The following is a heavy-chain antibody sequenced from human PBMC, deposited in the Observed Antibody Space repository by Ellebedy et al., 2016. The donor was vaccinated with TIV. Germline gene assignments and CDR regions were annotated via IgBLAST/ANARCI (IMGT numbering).Heavy chain of an antibody. D-gene: IGHD6-13*01. J-gene: IGHJ4*02. V-gene: IGHV3-30*04. CDR2: ISYDGSNK. CDR3: AKALQGGSSWPLDY. CDR1: GFTFSSYA. Sequence: GESLKISXAASGFTFSSYAMHWVRQAPGKGLEWVAVISYDGSNKYYADSVKGRFTISRDNAKNSLYLQMNSLRAEDTALYYCAKALQGGSSWPLDYWGQGTLVTVSS.